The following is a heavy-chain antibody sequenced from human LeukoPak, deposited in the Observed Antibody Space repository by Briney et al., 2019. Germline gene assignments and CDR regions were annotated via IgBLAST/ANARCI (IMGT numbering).Heavy chain of an antibody. D-gene: IGHD6-13*01. V-gene: IGHV1-2*04. Sequence: GASVKVSCKASGYTFTGYYMHWVRQAPGQGLEWMGWINPNSGGTNYAQKFQGWVTMTRDTSISTAYMELSRLRSDDTAVYYCARDQRRYSSSWGPCYFDYWGQGTLVTVSS. CDR1: GYTFTGYY. CDR2: INPNSGGT. CDR3: ARDQRRYSSSWGPCYFDY. J-gene: IGHJ4*02.